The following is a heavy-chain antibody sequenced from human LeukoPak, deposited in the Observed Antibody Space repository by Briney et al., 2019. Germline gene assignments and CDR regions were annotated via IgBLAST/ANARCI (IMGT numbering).Heavy chain of an antibody. Sequence: GESLKISCQGSGYSFTNYWISWVRQMPGKGLGWMGRIDPSDSYTNYSPSFQGHVTISADKYTSTAYLQWSSLKASDTAMYYCASTYYYDSSGYFPYYHYDMDVWGQGTTVTVSS. J-gene: IGHJ6*02. D-gene: IGHD3-22*01. V-gene: IGHV5-10-1*01. CDR1: GYSFTNYW. CDR3: ASTYYYDSSGYFPYYHYDMDV. CDR2: IDPSDSYT.